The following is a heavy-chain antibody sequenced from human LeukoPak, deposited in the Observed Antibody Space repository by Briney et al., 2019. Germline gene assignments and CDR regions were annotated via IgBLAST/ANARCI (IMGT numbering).Heavy chain of an antibody. CDR1: GGSFCGYY. V-gene: IGHV4-34*01. CDR3: ARCDVVVPAAMRKPFDY. Sequence: SETLSLTCAVCGGSFCGYYWSWIRQPPGKGLKWIGEINHSGSTNYNPSLKSRVTISVDTSKNQFSLKLSSVTAADTGVYYCARCDVVVPAAMRKPFDYWGQGTLVTVSS. D-gene: IGHD2-2*01. CDR2: INHSGST. J-gene: IGHJ4*02.